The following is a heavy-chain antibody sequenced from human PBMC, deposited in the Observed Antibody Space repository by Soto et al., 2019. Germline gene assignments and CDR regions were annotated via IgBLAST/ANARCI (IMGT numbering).Heavy chain of an antibody. Sequence: EVQLLESGGSLVQPGGSLRLSCAASGFTFTTYAMTWVRQAPGKGLEWVSTVSGSGGNRHYADSVKGRFTISRDNSKNSLYLQMNSLRAEDTAVYYCATEPNVYAPSWHYYYGMDVWGQGTTVTVSS. CDR3: ATEPNVYAPSWHYYYGMDV. V-gene: IGHV3-23*01. J-gene: IGHJ6*02. D-gene: IGHD2-8*01. CDR2: VSGSGGNR. CDR1: GFTFTTYA.